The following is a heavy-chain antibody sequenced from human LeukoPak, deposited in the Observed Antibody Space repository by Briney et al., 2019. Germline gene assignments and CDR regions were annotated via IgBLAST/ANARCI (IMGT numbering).Heavy chain of an antibody. Sequence: GGSLRLSCAASGFSFSIYGMSWVRQAPGKGLHWLSAISANGINTYYADSVKGRFTMSRDNSKNTLYLHMHSLRADDTALYYCAKDLHGAFDYWGQGILVTVSS. J-gene: IGHJ4*02. D-gene: IGHD3-10*01. CDR1: GFSFSIYG. CDR3: AKDLHGAFDY. V-gene: IGHV3-23*01. CDR2: ISANGINT.